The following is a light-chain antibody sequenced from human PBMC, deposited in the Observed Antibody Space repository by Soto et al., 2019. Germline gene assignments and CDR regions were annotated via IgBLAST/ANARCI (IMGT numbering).Light chain of an antibody. J-gene: IGLJ2*01. CDR3: ATWDDSLNGVV. V-gene: IGLV1-44*01. Sequence: QLVLTQPPSASGTPGQRVSISWSGGSSNIGTNTVNWYQHLPGTAPKLLIFSNDERPSGVPDRFSGSKSGTSASLAISGLQSDDEAAYYCATWDDSLNGVVFGGGTKLTVL. CDR1: SSNIGTNT. CDR2: SND.